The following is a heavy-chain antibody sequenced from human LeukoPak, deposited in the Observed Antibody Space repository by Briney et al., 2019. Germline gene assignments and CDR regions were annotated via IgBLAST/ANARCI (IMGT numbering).Heavy chain of an antibody. V-gene: IGHV4-34*01. Sequence: SETLSLTCAVYGGSFSGYYWSWIRQPPGKGLEWIGEINHSGSTNYNPFLKSRVTMSVDTSKNQFSLKLSSVTAADTAVYYCARGLGGSSGWYANYWGQGTLVTVSS. CDR1: GGSFSGYY. J-gene: IGHJ4*02. D-gene: IGHD6-19*01. CDR2: INHSGST. CDR3: ARGLGGSSGWYANY.